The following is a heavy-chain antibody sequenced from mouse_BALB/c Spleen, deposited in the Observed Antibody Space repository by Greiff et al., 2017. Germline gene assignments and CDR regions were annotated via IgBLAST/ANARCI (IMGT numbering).Heavy chain of an antibody. J-gene: IGHJ2*01. CDR1: GISITTGNYR. V-gene: IGHV3-5*02. D-gene: IGHD2-12*01. Sequence: EVKLQESGPGLVKPSQTVSLTCTVTGISITTGNYRWSWIRQFPGNKLEWIGYIYYSGTITYNPSLTSRTTITRDTSKNQFFLEMNSLTAEDTATYYCARVVYDDGFDYWGQGTTLTVSS. CDR2: IYYSGTI. CDR3: ARVVYDDGFDY.